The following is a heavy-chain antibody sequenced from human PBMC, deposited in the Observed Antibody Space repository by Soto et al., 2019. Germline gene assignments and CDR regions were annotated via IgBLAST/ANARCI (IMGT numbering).Heavy chain of an antibody. CDR2: IDYTGGTT. V-gene: IGHV3-23*04. J-gene: IGHJ4*02. CDR1: GFTFSILA. Sequence: VQLVESGGGVVQPGRSLRLSCAASGFTFSILAMGWFRQAPGKGLEWVSVIDYTGGTTYYTDSVKGRFIISRDNSKKMLYLQMNSLRAEDTAVYYCAKDASRTSGWYYFDYWGQGALVTVSS. D-gene: IGHD6-19*01. CDR3: AKDASRTSGWYYFDY.